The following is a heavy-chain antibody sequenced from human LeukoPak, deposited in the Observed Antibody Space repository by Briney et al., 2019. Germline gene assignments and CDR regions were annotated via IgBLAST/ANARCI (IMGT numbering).Heavy chain of an antibody. V-gene: IGHV4-39*01. CDR2: IYSRGST. CDR1: GASISSTTYY. Sequence: SETLSLTCTVSGASISSTTYYWGWIRQPPGEGLEWIGSIYSRGSTYYNPSLKSRLTISVDTSENQFSLKLNSVTAADTAVYYCARLAGTPTSYYCYYYFAVWGKGTTVTVSS. D-gene: IGHD1-1*01. CDR3: ARLAGTPTSYYCYYYFAV. J-gene: IGHJ6*03.